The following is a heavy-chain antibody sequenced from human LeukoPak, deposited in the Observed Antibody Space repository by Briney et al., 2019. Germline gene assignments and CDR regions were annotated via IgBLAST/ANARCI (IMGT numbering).Heavy chain of an antibody. D-gene: IGHD3-22*01. Sequence: GESLKISYKASGPSFTTYWIGWVRQMPGRGLEWMGIIHPADSTTLYSPSFQGQVTISADNSISTAYLQWSSLKASDTAMYYCARRLYHSSEIDPWGQGTLVTVSS. CDR2: IHPADSTT. J-gene: IGHJ5*02. CDR1: GPSFTTYW. V-gene: IGHV5-51*01. CDR3: ARRLYHSSEIDP.